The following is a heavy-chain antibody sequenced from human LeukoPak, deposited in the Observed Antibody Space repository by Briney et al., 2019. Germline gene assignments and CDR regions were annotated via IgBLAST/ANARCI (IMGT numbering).Heavy chain of an antibody. CDR1: GYTFSSYY. Sequence: GASVKVSCKASGYTFSSYYMHWVRQAPGQGPEWMGIINPSGGSTSYAQKFQGRVTMTRDMSTSTVYMELSSLRSEDTAVYHCARVSSGSTIDYWGQGTLVTVSS. D-gene: IGHD1-26*01. J-gene: IGHJ4*02. CDR2: INPSGGST. V-gene: IGHV1-46*01. CDR3: ARVSSGSTIDY.